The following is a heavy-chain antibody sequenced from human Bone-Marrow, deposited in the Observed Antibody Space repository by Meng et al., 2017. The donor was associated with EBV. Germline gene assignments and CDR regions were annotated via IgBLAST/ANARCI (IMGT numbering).Heavy chain of an antibody. CDR1: GYTFTSYD. J-gene: IGHJ5*02. V-gene: IGHV1-8*01. CDR2: MNPNSGNT. CDR3: ARGTYDRPVDP. Sequence: VQLVAGVEEVKKPGASVKVSCNASGYTFTSYDIHWVRQATGQGLEWMGWMNPNSGNTGYAQKFQDRVTMTRNTSISTAYMELSSLRSEDTAVYYCARGTYDRPVDPWGQGTLVTVS. D-gene: IGHD3-16*01.